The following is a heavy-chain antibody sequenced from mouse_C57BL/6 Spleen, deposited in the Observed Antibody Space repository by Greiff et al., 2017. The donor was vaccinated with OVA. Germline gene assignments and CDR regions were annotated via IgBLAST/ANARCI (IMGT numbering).Heavy chain of an antibody. CDR1: GFTFSDYY. V-gene: IGHV5-12*01. CDR3: ARGGYGRSYWYFDV. J-gene: IGHJ1*03. CDR2: ISNGGGST. D-gene: IGHD1-1*01. Sequence: EVKRVESGGGLVQPGGSLKLSCAASGFTFSDYYMYWVRQTPEKRLEWVAYISNGGGSTYYPDTVKGRFTISRDNAKNTLYLQMSRLKSEDTAMYYCARGGYGRSYWYFDVWGTGTTVTVSS.